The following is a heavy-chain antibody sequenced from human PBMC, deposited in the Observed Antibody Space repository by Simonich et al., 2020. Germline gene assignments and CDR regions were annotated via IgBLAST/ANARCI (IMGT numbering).Heavy chain of an antibody. V-gene: IGHV4-34*01. Sequence: QVQLQQWGAGLLKHSETLSLTCAVYGGSFSGYYWSWIRQPPGKGLEWIGEINHSESTNYNPSLKSRVTISVDTSKNQFSLKLSSVTAADTAVYYCARGLRVAAAGTAFQHWGQGTLVTVSS. CDR2: INHSEST. CDR3: ARGLRVAAAGTAFQH. D-gene: IGHD6-13*01. CDR1: GGSFSGYY. J-gene: IGHJ1*01.